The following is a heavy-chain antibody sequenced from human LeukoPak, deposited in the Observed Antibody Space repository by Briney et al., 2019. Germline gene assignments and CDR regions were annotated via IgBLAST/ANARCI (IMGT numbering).Heavy chain of an antibody. Sequence: SGTLSLTCAVSGGSISSNNWWGWVRQPPGKGLEWIGETYHSGSPNYNPSLKSRVTISVDKSRNHFSLNLSSVTAADTAVYYCARVNINNWHSCDYWGQGTLVTVSS. CDR3: ARVNINNWHSCDY. CDR2: TYHSGSP. CDR1: GGSISSNNW. J-gene: IGHJ4*02. V-gene: IGHV4-4*02. D-gene: IGHD1-1*01.